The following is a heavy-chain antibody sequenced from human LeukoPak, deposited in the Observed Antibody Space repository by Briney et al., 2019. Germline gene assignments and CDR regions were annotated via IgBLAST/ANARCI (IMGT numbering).Heavy chain of an antibody. Sequence: KLQGRVTMTTDTSTSTAYMELRSLRSDDTAVYYCARQRARPIAAAGTFDYWGQGTLVTVSS. CDR3: ARQRARPIAAAGTFDY. D-gene: IGHD6-13*01. V-gene: IGHV1-18*01. J-gene: IGHJ4*02.